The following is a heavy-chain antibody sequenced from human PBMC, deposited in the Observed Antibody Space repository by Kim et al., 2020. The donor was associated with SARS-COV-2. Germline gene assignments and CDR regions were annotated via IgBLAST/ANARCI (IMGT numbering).Heavy chain of an antibody. D-gene: IGHD2-21*02. Sequence: YCQDSVKGRITISKDNSKNTRHLQMNSLGAEDTAVYYCGRDFYLVTCDFWGQGTRVTISS. J-gene: IGHJ1*01. CDR3: GRDFYLVTCDF. V-gene: IGHV3-30*01.